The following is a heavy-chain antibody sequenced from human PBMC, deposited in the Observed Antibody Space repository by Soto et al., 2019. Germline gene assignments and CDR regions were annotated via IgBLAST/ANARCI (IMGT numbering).Heavy chain of an antibody. CDR3: AVGVSPWGRSPGMDV. CDR2: IYPGDSDT. D-gene: IGHD3-16*01. Sequence: PGESLKISCKGSGYSFTSYWVGWVRQMPGKGLEWMGIIYPGDSDTRYSPSFQGQVTISADKSISTAYLQWSSLKASDTAMYYCAVGVSPWGRSPGMDVWGQGTTVTVSS. J-gene: IGHJ6*02. CDR1: GYSFTSYW. V-gene: IGHV5-51*01.